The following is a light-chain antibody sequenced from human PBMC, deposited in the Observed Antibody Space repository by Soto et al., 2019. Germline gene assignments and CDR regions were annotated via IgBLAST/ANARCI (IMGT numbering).Light chain of an antibody. CDR3: GSWDSSLSAYV. V-gene: IGLV1-51*01. CDR1: SSNIGGNS. Sequence: QSVMTQPPSVSAAPGQKVTISCSGRSSNIGGNSVSWYQQLPGTAPKLLIYDDNKRPSGIPARFSGSKSGTSATLGITGFQTGDEADYYCGSWDSSLSAYVFGTGTKVAV. J-gene: IGLJ1*01. CDR2: DDN.